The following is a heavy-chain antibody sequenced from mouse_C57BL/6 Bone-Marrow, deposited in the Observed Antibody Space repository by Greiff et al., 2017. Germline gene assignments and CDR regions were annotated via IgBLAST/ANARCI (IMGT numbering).Heavy chain of an antibody. CDR1: GYTFTDYY. CDR3: ATPLITTVVPYAMDY. V-gene: IGHV1-76*01. Sequence: QVQLKESGAELVRPGASVKLSCKASGYTFTDYYINWVKQRPGQGLEWIARIYPGSGNTYYNEKFKGKATLTAEKSSSTAYMQLSSLTSEDSAVYFCATPLITTVVPYAMDYWGQGTSVTVSS. D-gene: IGHD1-1*01. CDR2: IYPGSGNT. J-gene: IGHJ4*01.